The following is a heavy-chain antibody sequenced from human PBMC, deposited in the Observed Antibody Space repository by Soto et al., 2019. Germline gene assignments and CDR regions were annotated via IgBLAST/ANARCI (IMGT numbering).Heavy chain of an antibody. CDR2: IYYSGST. Sequence: KTSETLSLTCTVSGGSISSSSYYWGWIRQPPGKGLEWIGSIYYSGSTYYNPSLKSRVTIFVDTSKNQFSLKLSSVTAADTAVYYCARGYCSGGSCYRYWGQGSQVTVSS. CDR3: ARGYCSGGSCYRY. D-gene: IGHD2-15*01. CDR1: GGSISSSSYY. V-gene: IGHV4-39*01. J-gene: IGHJ4*02.